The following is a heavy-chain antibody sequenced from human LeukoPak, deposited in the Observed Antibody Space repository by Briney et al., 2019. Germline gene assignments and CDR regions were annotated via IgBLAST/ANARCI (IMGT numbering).Heavy chain of an antibody. V-gene: IGHV3-23*01. Sequence: GGSLRLSCTASGVTLSSYAMSWARQAPGKGLEWVSAISGSGGSTYYADSVKGRFTISRDNSKNTLYLQMNSLRAEDTAVYYCATPGDTAMGWGQGTLVTVSS. D-gene: IGHD5-18*01. CDR1: GVTLSSYA. J-gene: IGHJ1*01. CDR3: ATPGDTAMG. CDR2: ISGSGGST.